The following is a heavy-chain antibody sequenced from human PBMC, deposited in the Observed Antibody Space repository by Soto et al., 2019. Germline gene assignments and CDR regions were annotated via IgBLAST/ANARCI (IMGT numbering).Heavy chain of an antibody. CDR2: INHSGST. V-gene: IGHV4-34*01. Sequence: SETLSLTCAVYGGSFSGYYWSWIRQPPGKGLEWIGEINHSGSTNYNPSLKSRVTISVDTSKNQFSLKLSSVTAADTAVYYCARVLGRTGHWYFDLWGRGTLVTVSS. CDR3: ARVLGRTGHWYFDL. CDR1: GGSFSGYY. J-gene: IGHJ2*01. D-gene: IGHD2-15*01.